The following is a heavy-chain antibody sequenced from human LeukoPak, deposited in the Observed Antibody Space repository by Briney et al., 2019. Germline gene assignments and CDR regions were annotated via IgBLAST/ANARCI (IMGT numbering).Heavy chain of an antibody. CDR1: GFTFSNAW. J-gene: IGHJ4*02. D-gene: IGHD1-26*01. CDR3: TTDQWPTGSYYD. Sequence: GGSLRLSCAASGFTFSNAWMSWVRQAPGKGLEWVGRIKSKTDGGTTDYAAPVKGRFTISRDDSKNTLYLQMNSLKTEDTAVYYCTTDQWPTGSYYDWGQGTLVTVSS. CDR2: IKSKTDGGTT. V-gene: IGHV3-15*01.